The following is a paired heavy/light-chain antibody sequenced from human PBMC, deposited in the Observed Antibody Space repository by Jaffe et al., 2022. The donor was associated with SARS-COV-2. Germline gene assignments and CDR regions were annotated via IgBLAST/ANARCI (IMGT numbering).Light chain of an antibody. CDR1: NSDIGSYNY. J-gene: IGLJ2*01. Sequence: QSALTQPASVSGSPGQSITISCTGTNSDIGSYNYVSWYQQYPVKAPKLMIFDVSNRPSGVSDRFSGSKSGNTASLTISGLQAEDEADYYCSSYTMSSTLVFGGGTKVTVL. CDR2: DVS. CDR3: SSYTMSSTLV. V-gene: IGLV2-14*03.
Heavy chain of an antibody. D-gene: IGHD6-25*01. V-gene: IGHV4-39*01. Sequence: HLQLQEAGPGLVKPSETLSLTCTVSGDSFISSRSSWGWIRQPPGKDLEWIGTISYSGNTYYNPSLKSRVTISIDTSKNQFSLKLSSVTAADTAVYYCARHRQRWMSDPFDIWGQGTVLTVSS. CDR1: GDSFISSRSS. CDR2: ISYSGNT. CDR3: ARHRQRWMSDPFDI. J-gene: IGHJ3*02.